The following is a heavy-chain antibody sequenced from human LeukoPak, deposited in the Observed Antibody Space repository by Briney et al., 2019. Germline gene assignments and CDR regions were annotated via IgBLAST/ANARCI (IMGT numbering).Heavy chain of an antibody. D-gene: IGHD1-26*01. CDR2: VYNGGST. V-gene: IGHV4-59*01. J-gene: IGHJ2*01. CDR3: ARERSGSYYRWYFDL. CDR1: GGSISNYF. Sequence: SQTLSLTCTVSGGSISNYFWNWIRQSPGKRLEWIGFVYNGGSTNYNPSLKSRVTMSVDTSKNQFSLKMSYVTAADTAMYYCARERSGSYYRWYFDLWGRGTLVTVSS.